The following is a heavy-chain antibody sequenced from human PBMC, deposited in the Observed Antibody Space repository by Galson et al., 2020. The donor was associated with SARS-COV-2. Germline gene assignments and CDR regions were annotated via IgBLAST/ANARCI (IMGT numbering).Heavy chain of an antibody. Sequence: ASVKVSCKASGYTFTSYGISWVRQAPGQGLEWMGWISAYNGNTNYAQKLKGTVTMTTDTSTSTAYMDLRSLRSDDTAVYYCARSLWFGESRVYYYGMDVWGQGTTVTVSS. CDR1: GYTFTSYG. J-gene: IGHJ6*02. V-gene: IGHV1-18*01. CDR3: ARSLWFGESRVYYYGMDV. CDR2: ISAYNGNT. D-gene: IGHD3-10*01.